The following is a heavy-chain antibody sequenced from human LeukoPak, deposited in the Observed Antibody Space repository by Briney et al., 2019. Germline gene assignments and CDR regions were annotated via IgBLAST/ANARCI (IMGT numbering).Heavy chain of an antibody. V-gene: IGHV3-48*01. CDR3: ARGTVTQDWYFDL. Sequence: PGGSLRLSCAASAFVFSNYNMNWVRQAPGKGLEWISYISHSSSAMYYADSVKGSFTISRDNAKNSLFLQMSSLRAEDTALYYCARGTVTQDWYFDLWGRSTLVTVSS. CDR2: ISHSSSAM. CDR1: AFVFSNYN. J-gene: IGHJ2*01. D-gene: IGHD4-17*01.